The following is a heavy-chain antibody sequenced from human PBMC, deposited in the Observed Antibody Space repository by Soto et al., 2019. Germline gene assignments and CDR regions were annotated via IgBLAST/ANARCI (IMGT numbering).Heavy chain of an antibody. D-gene: IGHD5-18*01. J-gene: IGHJ4*02. Sequence: QVQLVQSGAEVKKPGASVKVSCKASGYTFTSYGISWVRQAPGQGREWMGWISAYNGNTNYAQKLQGRVTMTTDTSTSTAYMELRSLRSDDTAVYYCARWGGYGKQWQVLGVLFAYWGQGTLVTVSS. CDR1: GYTFTSYG. CDR3: ARWGGYGKQWQVLGVLFAY. V-gene: IGHV1-18*01. CDR2: ISAYNGNT.